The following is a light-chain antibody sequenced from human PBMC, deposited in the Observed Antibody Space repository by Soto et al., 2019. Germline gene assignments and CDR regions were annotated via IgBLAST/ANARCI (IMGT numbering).Light chain of an antibody. CDR3: QQRRSWPLT. J-gene: IGKJ4*01. Sequence: EIGLTQSPATLSLSPGERATLSCRASQSVRSYLAWYQQKPGQAPRLLIYDASNRATGVPARFSGSGAATDFTLTIRSLEPEDFAVYYCQQRRSWPLTFGGGTKVEIK. CDR1: QSVRSY. CDR2: DAS. V-gene: IGKV3-11*01.